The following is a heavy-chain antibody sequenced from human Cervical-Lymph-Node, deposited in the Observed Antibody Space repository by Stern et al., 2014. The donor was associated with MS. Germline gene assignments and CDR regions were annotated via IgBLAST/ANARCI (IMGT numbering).Heavy chain of an antibody. D-gene: IGHD3-22*01. CDR2: IKQDGGEK. CDR3: ARDLKYYYDSSGYYYDPGYNCFDP. CDR1: GFTFSSYW. J-gene: IGHJ5*02. Sequence: EVQLVESGGGLVKPGGSLRLSCAASGFTFSSYWMSWVRQAPGKGLEWVATIKQDGGEKYYADSVTGRFTITRDNAKISLYLQMNSLRAEDTAVYYCARDLKYYYDSSGYYYDPGYNCFDPWGQGTLVTVSS. V-gene: IGHV3-7*01.